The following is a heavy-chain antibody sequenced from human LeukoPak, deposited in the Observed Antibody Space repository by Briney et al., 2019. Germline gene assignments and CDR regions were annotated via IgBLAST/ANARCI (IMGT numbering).Heavy chain of an antibody. D-gene: IGHD5-12*01. CDR1: GFTFSSYA. V-gene: IGHV3-7*01. Sequence: GGSLRLSCAASGFTFSSYAMSWVRQAPGKGLEWVANIKQDESEKYYVDSVKGRFTISRDNAKNSLYLQMNSLRVEDTAVYYCVRDAPPRYSGSDVLYWGQGTLVTVSS. CDR3: VRDAPPRYSGSDVLY. CDR2: IKQDESEK. J-gene: IGHJ4*02.